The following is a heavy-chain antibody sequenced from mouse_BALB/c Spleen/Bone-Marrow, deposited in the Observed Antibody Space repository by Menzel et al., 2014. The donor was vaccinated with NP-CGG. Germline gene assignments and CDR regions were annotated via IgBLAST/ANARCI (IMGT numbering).Heavy chain of an antibody. V-gene: IGHV14-4*02. CDR3: NADPIT. J-gene: IGHJ2*01. CDR1: DFNIKDYY. Sequence: VQLKDSGAELVRSGASVKLSCTASDFNIKDYYMNWVKQRPEQGLEWIGWIDPENGVTEYAPKFQGKATMTADTSSNTAYLQLSSLTSGDTGVYYCNADPITWGQGNTLTVSS. CDR2: IDPENGVT.